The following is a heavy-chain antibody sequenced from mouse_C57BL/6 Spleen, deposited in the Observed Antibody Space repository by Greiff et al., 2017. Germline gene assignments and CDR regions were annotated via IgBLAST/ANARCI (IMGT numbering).Heavy chain of an antibody. CDR2: IYPGDGDT. J-gene: IGHJ4*01. CDR1: GYAFSSSW. Sequence: VKLQESGPELVKPGASVKISCTASGYAFSSSWMNWVKQRPGKGLEWIGRIYPGDGDTNYNGKFKGKATLTADKSSSTAYMQLSSLTSEDSAVYFCAPYYYAMDYWGQGTSVTVSS. CDR3: APYYYAMDY. V-gene: IGHV1-82*01.